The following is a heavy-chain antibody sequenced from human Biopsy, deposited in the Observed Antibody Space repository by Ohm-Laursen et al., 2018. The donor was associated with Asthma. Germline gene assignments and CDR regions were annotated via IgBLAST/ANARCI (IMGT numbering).Heavy chain of an antibody. V-gene: IGHV3-30*04. Sequence: SLRLSCAASGFTFDNYTMHWVRQVPGKGMEWVTIISYDGRNTYYADSVEGRFTISRDNSKNTLFLQMRSLRPEDTAVYYCARGGLHYYEYYGMDVWSQGTTVTVSS. J-gene: IGHJ6*02. CDR1: GFTFDNYT. CDR2: ISYDGRNT. CDR3: ARGGLHYYEYYGMDV. D-gene: IGHD2-21*02.